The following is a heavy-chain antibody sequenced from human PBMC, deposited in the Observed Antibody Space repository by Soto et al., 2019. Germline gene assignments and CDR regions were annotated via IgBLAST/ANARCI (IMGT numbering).Heavy chain of an antibody. CDR3: ARDQRRYYYDSSGGAFDI. J-gene: IGHJ3*02. CDR1: GGSISRGGYY. Sequence: SQPRSLTCTVSGGSISRGGYYRSWKRQHPGKGLEWIGYIYYSGSTYYNPSLESRVTISVDTSKNQFSLKLSSVTAADTAVYYCARDQRRYYYDSSGGAFDIRGHGTMVTVSS. CDR2: IYYSGST. D-gene: IGHD3-22*01. V-gene: IGHV4-31*03.